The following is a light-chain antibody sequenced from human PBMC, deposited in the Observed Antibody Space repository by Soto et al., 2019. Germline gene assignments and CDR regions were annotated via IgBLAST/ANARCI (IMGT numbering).Light chain of an antibody. V-gene: IGKV1-39*01. J-gene: IGKJ5*01. CDR1: QSISSY. CDR2: AAS. CDR3: QQGYSTPPIT. Sequence: DIQMTQSPSSLSASVGDRVTITCRASQSISSYLNWYQQKPGKAPKLLIYAASSFQSGVPSRFSGSGAGTDVTLTSSSLQPEDFATYYCQQGYSTPPITFGQGTRLEIK.